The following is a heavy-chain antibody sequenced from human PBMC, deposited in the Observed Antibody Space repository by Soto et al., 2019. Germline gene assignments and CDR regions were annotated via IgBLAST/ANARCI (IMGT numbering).Heavy chain of an antibody. D-gene: IGHD5-18*01. Sequence: QVQLVQSGAEVKKPGSSVKVSCKASGGTFSSYAISWVRQAPGQGLEWMGGIIPIFGTANYAQKFQGRVTNTADKSTSTAYMELSSLRSEDTAVYYCAGWDTAMAYWYFDLWGRGTLVTVSS. CDR1: GGTFSSYA. V-gene: IGHV1-69*06. J-gene: IGHJ2*01. CDR3: AGWDTAMAYWYFDL. CDR2: IIPIFGTA.